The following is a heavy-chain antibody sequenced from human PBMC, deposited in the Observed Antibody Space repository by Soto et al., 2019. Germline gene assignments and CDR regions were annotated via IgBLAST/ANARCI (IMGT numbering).Heavy chain of an antibody. CDR3: ARDFVIVGAIRGSD. Sequence: QVQLVESGGGVVQPGRSLRLSCAASGFTFSSYAMHWVRQAPGKGLEWVAVISYDGSNKYYADSVKGRFTISRDNSKNTLYLQMNSLRAEDTAVYYCARDFVIVGAIRGSDWGQGTLVTVSS. J-gene: IGHJ4*02. CDR2: ISYDGSNK. V-gene: IGHV3-30-3*01. CDR1: GFTFSSYA. D-gene: IGHD1-26*01.